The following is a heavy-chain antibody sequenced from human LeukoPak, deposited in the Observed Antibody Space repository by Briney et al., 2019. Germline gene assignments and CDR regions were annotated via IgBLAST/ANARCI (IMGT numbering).Heavy chain of an antibody. D-gene: IGHD2/OR15-2a*01. V-gene: IGHV3-23*01. Sequence: GGSLRLSCAASGFTFSSYAMSWVRQAPGKGLEWASDISGSGASTYYADSVKGRFTISRDNSKNTLYLQMKSLRAEDTAVYYYARGKTSQNIVTRKTYNWFDPWGQGTLVTVSS. CDR1: GFTFSSYA. CDR2: ISGSGAST. CDR3: ARGKTSQNIVTRKTYNWFDP. J-gene: IGHJ5*02.